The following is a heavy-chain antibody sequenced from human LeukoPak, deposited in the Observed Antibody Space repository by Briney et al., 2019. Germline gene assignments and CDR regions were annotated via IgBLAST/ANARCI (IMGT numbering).Heavy chain of an antibody. CDR2: INHSGST. Sequence: SETLSLTCAVYGGSFSGYYWSWIRQPPGKGLEWIGEINHSGSTNYNPSLKSRVTISVDTSKNQFSLKLSSVTAADTAVYYCARRRKASIAARSPARYYYYYMDVRGKGTTVTVSS. D-gene: IGHD6-6*01. CDR1: GGSFSGYY. J-gene: IGHJ6*03. CDR3: ARRRKASIAARSPARYYYYYMDV. V-gene: IGHV4-34*01.